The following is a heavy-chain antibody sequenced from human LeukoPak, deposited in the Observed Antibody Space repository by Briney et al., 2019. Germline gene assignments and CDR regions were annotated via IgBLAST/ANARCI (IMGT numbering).Heavy chain of an antibody. CDR1: GGSISSSSYY. CDR2: IYYSGST. J-gene: IGHJ6*03. D-gene: IGHD1-26*01. CDR3: ARVGRRGYYYYYYMDV. Sequence: PSETLSLTCTVSGGSISSSSYYWGWIRQPPRKGLEWIESIYYSGSTYYNPSLKSRVTISVDTSKNQFSLKLSSVTAADTAVYYCARVGRRGYYYYYYMDVWGKGTTVTVSS. V-gene: IGHV4-39*01.